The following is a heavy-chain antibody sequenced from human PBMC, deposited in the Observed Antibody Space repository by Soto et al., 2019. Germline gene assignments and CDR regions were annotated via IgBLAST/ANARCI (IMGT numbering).Heavy chain of an antibody. CDR2: IKSKTDGGTT. Sequence: EVQLVESGGGLVKPGGSLRLSCAASGFTFSNAWMSWVRQAPGKGLEWVGRIKSKTDGGTTDYAAPVKGRFTISRDDSKNTLYLQMNSLKTEDTAVYYCTTGHLTYYYGSGSYYRPDYWGQGTLVTVSS. CDR3: TTGHLTYYYGSGSYYRPDY. J-gene: IGHJ4*02. CDR1: GFTFSNAW. V-gene: IGHV3-15*01. D-gene: IGHD3-10*01.